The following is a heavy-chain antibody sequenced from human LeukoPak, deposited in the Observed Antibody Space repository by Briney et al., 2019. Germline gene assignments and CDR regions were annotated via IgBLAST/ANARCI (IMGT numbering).Heavy chain of an antibody. D-gene: IGHD6-6*01. J-gene: IGHJ6*03. CDR3: ARLGCGSSSRGYYYYMDV. Sequence: SETLSLTCTVSGGSISSSSYYWGWIRQPPGKGLEWIGSIYYSGSTYYNPSLKSRVTISVDTSKNQFSLKLSSVTAADTAVYYCARLGCGSSSRGYYYYMDVWGKGTTVTVSS. CDR1: GGSISSSSYY. CDR2: IYYSGST. V-gene: IGHV4-39*07.